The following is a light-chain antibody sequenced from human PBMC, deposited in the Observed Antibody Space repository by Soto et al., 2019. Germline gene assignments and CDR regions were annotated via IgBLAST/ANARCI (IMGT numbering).Light chain of an antibody. Sequence: EIVLTQSPGTLSLSPGERAALSCRASQSVSSSYLAWYQQKPGQAPRLLIYAASSRATGIPDRFSGSGSGTDVTLTISRLEPEDFAVYYCQQYGSSPRTFGQGTKLEIK. CDR2: AAS. V-gene: IGKV3-20*01. J-gene: IGKJ2*01. CDR1: QSVSSSY. CDR3: QQYGSSPRT.